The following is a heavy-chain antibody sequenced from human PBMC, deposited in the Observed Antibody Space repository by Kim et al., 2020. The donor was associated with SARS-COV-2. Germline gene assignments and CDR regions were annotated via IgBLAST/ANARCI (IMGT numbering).Heavy chain of an antibody. CDR1: GFTFSSYW. CDR2: VYSDGTTT. Sequence: GGSLRLSCAASGFTFSSYWMHWVRQAPGKGLVWVSRVYSDGTTTSYVDSVKGRFTISRDNAKNTVYLQMNSLRAEDTAVYFCARDRDWFGLDVWGQGTTVTVSS. D-gene: IGHD3-9*01. CDR3: ARDRDWFGLDV. J-gene: IGHJ6*02. V-gene: IGHV3-74*01.